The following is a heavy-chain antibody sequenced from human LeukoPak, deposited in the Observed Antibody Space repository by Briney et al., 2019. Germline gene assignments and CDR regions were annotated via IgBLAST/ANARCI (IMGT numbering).Heavy chain of an antibody. D-gene: IGHD1-26*01. CDR1: GYTFTGYY. Sequence: GASVKVSCKASGYTFTGYYMHWVRQAPGQGLEWMGWINPNSGGTNYAQKFQGRVTTTRDTSISTAYMELSRLRSDDTAVYYCARRRSWDPTVDYWGQGTLVTVSS. V-gene: IGHV1-2*02. J-gene: IGHJ4*02. CDR3: ARRRSWDPTVDY. CDR2: INPNSGGT.